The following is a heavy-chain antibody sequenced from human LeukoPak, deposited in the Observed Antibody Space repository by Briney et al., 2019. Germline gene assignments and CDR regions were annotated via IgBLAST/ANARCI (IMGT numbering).Heavy chain of an antibody. J-gene: IGHJ4*02. CDR2: ISSSSSYI. V-gene: IGHV3-21*01. CDR3: APLWFGELSFGYDY. D-gene: IGHD3-10*01. CDR1: GFTFSSYS. Sequence: GGSLRLSCAASGFTFSSYSMNWVRQAPGKRLEWVSSISSSSSYIYYADSVKGRFTISRDNAKNSLYLQMNSLRAEDTAVYYCAPLWFGELSFGYDYWGQGTLVTVSS.